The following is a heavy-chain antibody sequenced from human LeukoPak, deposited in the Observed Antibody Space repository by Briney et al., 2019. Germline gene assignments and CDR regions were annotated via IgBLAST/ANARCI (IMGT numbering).Heavy chain of an antibody. V-gene: IGHV3-7*01. J-gene: IGHJ3*02. CDR3: ARGRKMFGVVIMDAFDI. CDR2: IKQDGSDE. CDR1: GFTISSYW. Sequence: GGSLRLSCAASGFTISSYWMSWVRQAPGKGLEWMAHIKQDGSDEYYVDSVNGRFTISRDNAKNSLYLQMNSMRADATAVYFCARGRKMFGVVIMDAFDIWGQGTLVTVSS. D-gene: IGHD3-3*01.